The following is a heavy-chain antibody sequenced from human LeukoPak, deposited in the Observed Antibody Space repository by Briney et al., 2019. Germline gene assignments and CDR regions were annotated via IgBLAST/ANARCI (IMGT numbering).Heavy chain of an antibody. CDR2: ISAYNGKT. J-gene: IGHJ6*03. CDR3: ARESAGYCSGGSCYNYYYYYMDV. D-gene: IGHD2-15*01. CDR1: GYTFTSYV. V-gene: IGHV1-18*01. Sequence: ASVKVSCKASGYTFTSYVIRWVRQAPRQELEWMGWISAYNGKTNYAQKLQGRVTMTTDTSTSTAYVELRSLRSDDTAVYYCARESAGYCSGGSCYNYYYYYMDVWGKGTTVTVSS.